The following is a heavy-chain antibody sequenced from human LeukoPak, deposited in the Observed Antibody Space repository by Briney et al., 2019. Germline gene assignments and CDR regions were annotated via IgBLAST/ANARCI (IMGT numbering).Heavy chain of an antibody. Sequence: GGSLRLSCAASGFAFISFAMGWVRQSPGKGLEWLSTINGGGNTTFYADSVKGRFTISRDNSKNTLYLHMDSLRPDDTAIYYCTKELHVAVAVADYYYFYMDVWGRGTAVTVSS. CDR3: TKELHVAVAVADYYYFYMDV. CDR1: GFAFISFA. V-gene: IGHV3-23*01. CDR2: INGGGNTT. D-gene: IGHD6-19*01. J-gene: IGHJ6*03.